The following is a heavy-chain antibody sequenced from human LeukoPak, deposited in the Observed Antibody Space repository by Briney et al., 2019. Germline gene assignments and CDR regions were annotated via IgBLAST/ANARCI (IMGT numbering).Heavy chain of an antibody. J-gene: IGHJ3*02. CDR1: GGSFSDYY. V-gene: IGHV4-34*01. D-gene: IGHD6-13*01. CDR2: INRSGTT. CDR3: ARVAATGTDPGAFDI. Sequence: PSETLSLTCAVYGGSFSDYYWCWIRQPPGKGLEWIGEINRSGTTYLNPSLKSRVTISVDTSKNQLSLKLRSVTAADTAVYYCARVAATGTDPGAFDIWGQGTMVTVSS.